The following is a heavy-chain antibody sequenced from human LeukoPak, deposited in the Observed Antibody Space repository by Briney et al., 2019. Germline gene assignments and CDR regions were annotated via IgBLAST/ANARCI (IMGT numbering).Heavy chain of an antibody. V-gene: IGHV3-53*01. J-gene: IGHJ3*02. D-gene: IGHD2-15*01. CDR2: IYSGGTT. CDR1: GFTFSTYW. CDR3: ASGGTGGDSFDI. Sequence: GGSLRLSCAASGFTFSTYWMHWVRQAPGKGLEWVSVIYSGGTTYYADSVKGRFTISRDNSKNTLYLQMNSLRAEDAAVYYCASGGTGGDSFDIWGQGTMVTVSS.